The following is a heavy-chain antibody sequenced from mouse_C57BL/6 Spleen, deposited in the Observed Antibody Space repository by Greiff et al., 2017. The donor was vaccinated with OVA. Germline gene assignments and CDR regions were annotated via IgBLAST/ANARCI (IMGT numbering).Heavy chain of an antibody. D-gene: IGHD1-1*01. CDR3: ARYHYGSKDAMDY. CDR2: ISYDGSN. Sequence: VQLQQSGPGLVKPSQSLSLTCSVTGYSITSGYYWNWIRQFPGNKLEWMGYISYDGSNNYNPSLKNRISITRDTSKNQFFLKLNSVTTEDTATYYCARYHYGSKDAMDYWGQGTSVTVSS. V-gene: IGHV3-6*01. J-gene: IGHJ4*01. CDR1: GYSITSGYY.